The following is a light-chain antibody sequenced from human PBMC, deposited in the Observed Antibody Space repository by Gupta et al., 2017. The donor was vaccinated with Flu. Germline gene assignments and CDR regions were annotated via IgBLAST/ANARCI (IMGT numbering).Light chain of an antibody. J-gene: IGLJ3*02. CDR1: SIEVGDYDY. CDR2: EVK. Sequence: TSIEVGDYDYVSWYQQHPGQAPKLILYEVKNRPSGISDRVSGSKSGNTASLTISGLQAEDEAHYFCSSYTRIDTVVFGGGTKLTVL. V-gene: IGLV2-14*01. CDR3: SSYTRIDTVV.